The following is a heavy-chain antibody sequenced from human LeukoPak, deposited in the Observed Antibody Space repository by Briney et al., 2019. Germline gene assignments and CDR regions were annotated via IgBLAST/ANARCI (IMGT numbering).Heavy chain of an antibody. V-gene: IGHV4-59*01. D-gene: IGHD1-26*01. Sequence: SETLSLTCTVSGGSISSYYWSWIRQPPGKGLEWIGYIYYSGNTNYNPSLKSRVTISVDTSKNQFSLTLSSVTAADTAVYFCARDRANEEIVGASPGDWCDPLLQGTLVTVSS. J-gene: IGHJ5*02. CDR1: GGSISSYY. CDR2: IYYSGNT. CDR3: ARDRANEEIVGASPGDWCDP.